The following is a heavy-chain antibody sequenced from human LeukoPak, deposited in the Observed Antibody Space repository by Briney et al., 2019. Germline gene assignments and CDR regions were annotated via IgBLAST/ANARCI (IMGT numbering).Heavy chain of an antibody. CDR2: INWSGGST. D-gene: IGHD6-19*01. CDR3: ATSRIAVAGRDY. J-gene: IGHJ4*02. V-gene: IGHV3-20*04. Sequence: GGSLRLSCAASGFTFDDYGMSWVRQAPGKGLEWVSGINWSGGSTGYADSVKGRFTISRDNAKNSLYLQMNSLRAEDTALYYCATSRIAVAGRDYWGQGILVTVSS. CDR1: GFTFDDYG.